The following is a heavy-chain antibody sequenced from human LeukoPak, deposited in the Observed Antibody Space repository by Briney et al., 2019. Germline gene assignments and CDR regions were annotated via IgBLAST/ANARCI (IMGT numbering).Heavy chain of an antibody. D-gene: IGHD2-15*01. CDR1: GGSFSGYY. CDR3: ATVVVADTKKSYYYMDV. Sequence: SATLSLTCAVYGGSFSGYYWTWIRQSPGQGREWIGEVNLSGIFNYNPSLKSRVTISVDTSKNQFSLKLSPLTAADTAVYYCATVVVADTKKSYYYMDVWGKGATVTISS. V-gene: IGHV4-34*01. J-gene: IGHJ6*03. CDR2: VNLSGIF.